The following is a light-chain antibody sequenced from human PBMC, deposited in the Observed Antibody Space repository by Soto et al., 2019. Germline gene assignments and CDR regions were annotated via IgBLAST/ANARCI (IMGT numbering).Light chain of an antibody. Sequence: DIQMTQSPSTLSGSVGDRVTITCRAIQIVSNVLAWFQQKPGRAPKLLIFDISNLASGVPSRFSGSGSGSATEFTLTISSLQPDDSATYYCQQYYSYPWTFGQGTKVDIK. CDR3: QQYYSYPWT. V-gene: IGKV1-5*01. J-gene: IGKJ1*01. CDR1: QIVSNV. CDR2: DIS.